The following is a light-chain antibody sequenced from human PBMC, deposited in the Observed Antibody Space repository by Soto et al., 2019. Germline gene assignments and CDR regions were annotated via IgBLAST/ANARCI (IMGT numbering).Light chain of an antibody. J-gene: IGKJ1*01. CDR2: GAS. CDR3: QQYGSFTRT. CDR1: QSVSSSY. V-gene: IGKV3-20*01. Sequence: EIVLTQSPGTLSLSPGERATLSCRASQSVSSSYLAWYQQKPGQAPRLLIYGASSRATGIPDRFSGSGSGRDFTLTISRLEPEDFAVYYCQQYGSFTRTFGQGTKVELK.